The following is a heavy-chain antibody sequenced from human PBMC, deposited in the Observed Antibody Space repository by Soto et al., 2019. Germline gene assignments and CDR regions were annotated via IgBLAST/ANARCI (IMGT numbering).Heavy chain of an antibody. CDR3: ATAGNYSFDD. J-gene: IGHJ4*02. V-gene: IGHV3-74*01. D-gene: IGHD4-4*01. CDR2: INPDGRTI. Sequence: LRLSCPASAFSFSTSWMHWVRQAPGEGLVWVSRINPDGRTINYADSVKGRFTISRDNAKNTLYLQMNILRVEDTAVYFCATAGNYSFDDRGLGTLVIVSS. CDR1: AFSFSTSW.